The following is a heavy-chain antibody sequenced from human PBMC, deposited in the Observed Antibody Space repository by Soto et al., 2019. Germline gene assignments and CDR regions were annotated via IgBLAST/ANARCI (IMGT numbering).Heavy chain of an antibody. CDR1: GFTFRSYG. CDR3: ARPLEQHQLGFGMDV. J-gene: IGHJ6*01. Sequence: AGGALRLSCAASGFTFRSYGMHGGRLAPGKGLECGAFIWYDGSKIYYADSVKGRFTISRDNSKSTLYLQMNSLRAEDTAVYYCARPLEQHQLGFGMDVWGQGSPVTVSS. D-gene: IGHD6-13*01. V-gene: IGHV3-33*01. CDR2: IWYDGSKI.